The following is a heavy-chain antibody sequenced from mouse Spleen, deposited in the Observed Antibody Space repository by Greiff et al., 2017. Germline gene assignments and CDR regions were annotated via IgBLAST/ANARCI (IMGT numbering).Heavy chain of an antibody. V-gene: IGHV5-9*04. CDR3: ARHPYYGNYGFAY. J-gene: IGHJ3*01. CDR1: GFTFSSYA. D-gene: IGHD2-10*01. Sequence: EVKLVESGGGLVKLGGSLKLSCAASGFTFSSYAMSWVRQTPEKRLEWVATISSGGGNTYYPDSVKGRFTISRDNAKNTLYLQMSSLKSEDTAMYYCARHPYYGNYGFAYWGQGTLVTVSA. CDR2: ISSGGGNT.